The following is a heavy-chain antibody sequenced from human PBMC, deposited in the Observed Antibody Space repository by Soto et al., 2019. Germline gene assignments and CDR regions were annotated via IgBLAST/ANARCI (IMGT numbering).Heavy chain of an antibody. CDR3: ARGGYCTNGVCYKSGVLKGAFDI. J-gene: IGHJ3*02. V-gene: IGHV1-69*01. Sequence: VQLVQSGAEVKNPGSSVKVSCKASGGTFSSYAISWVRQAPGQGLEWMGGIIPIFGTANYAQKFQGRVTITADESTSTAYMELSSLRSEDTAVYYCARGGYCTNGVCYKSGVLKGAFDIWGQGTMVTVSS. CDR2: IIPIFGTA. CDR1: GGTFSSYA. D-gene: IGHD2-8*01.